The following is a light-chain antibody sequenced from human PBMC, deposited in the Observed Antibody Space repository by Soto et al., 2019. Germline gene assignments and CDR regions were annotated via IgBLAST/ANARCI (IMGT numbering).Light chain of an antibody. CDR2: TAS. J-gene: IGKJ3*01. V-gene: IGKV1-6*01. CDR1: QGIRND. CDR3: LQDNDYPFT. Sequence: AIQMTQSPSSLSASVGVRVTITCLARQGIRNDLGWYQQKPGNAPKLLIYTASSLQNRVPSRFSGSGSGTDFTLTISSMLPDDFAAYFCLQDNDYPFTFGPGTKVDIK.